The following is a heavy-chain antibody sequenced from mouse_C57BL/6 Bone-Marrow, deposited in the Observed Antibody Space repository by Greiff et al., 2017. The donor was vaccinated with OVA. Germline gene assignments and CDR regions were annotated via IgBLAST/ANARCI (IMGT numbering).Heavy chain of an antibody. Sequence: QVQLKESGPGLVQPSQSLSITCTVSGFSFPRSGVPFFRPSPGKGLSWLGVIWSGGSTDYNAAFISRLSISKDNSKSQVFFKMNSLQADDTAIYYCARLRSSPYAMDYWGQGTSVTVSS. D-gene: IGHD1-1*01. CDR2: IWSGGST. CDR3: ARLRSSPYAMDY. V-gene: IGHV2-2*01. J-gene: IGHJ4*01. CDR1: GFSFPRSG.